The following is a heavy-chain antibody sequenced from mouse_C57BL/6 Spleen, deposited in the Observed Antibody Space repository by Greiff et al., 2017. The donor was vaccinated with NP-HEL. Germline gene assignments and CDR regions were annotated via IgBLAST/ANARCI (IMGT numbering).Heavy chain of an antibody. CDR1: GYAFTSSW. V-gene: IGHV1-82*01. J-gene: IGHJ3*01. D-gene: IGHD3-2*02. CDR2: IYPGDGDT. CDR3: ARDSSGYWFAY. Sequence: VQLQQSGPELVKPGASVKISCKASGYAFTSSWMNWVKQRPGQGLEWIGRIYPGDGDTNYNGKFKGKATLTADKSSSTAYMQLSSLTSEDSAVYFCARDSSGYWFAYWGQGTLVTVSA.